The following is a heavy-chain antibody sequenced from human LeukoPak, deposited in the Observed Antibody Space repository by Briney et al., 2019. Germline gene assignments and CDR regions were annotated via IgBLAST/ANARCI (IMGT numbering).Heavy chain of an antibody. CDR1: GFTFSSYG. D-gene: IGHD5/OR15-5a*01. J-gene: IGHJ6*02. CDR2: ISYDGSNK. V-gene: IGHV3-30*03. Sequence: GGSLRLSCAASGFTFSSYGMHWVRQAPGKGLEWVAVISYDGSNKYYADSVKGRFTISRDNSKNTLFLQMNNLRAEDTAVYYCARSVAKVGHYYYYGMDVWGQGTTVTVSS. CDR3: ARSVAKVGHYYYYGMDV.